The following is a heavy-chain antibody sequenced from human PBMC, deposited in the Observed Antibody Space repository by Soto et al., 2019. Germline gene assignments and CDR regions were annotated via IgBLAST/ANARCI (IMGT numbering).Heavy chain of an antibody. V-gene: IGHV1-69*02. CDR1: GGTFSSYT. J-gene: IGHJ5*02. Sequence: ASVKVSCKASGGTFSSYTISWVRQAPGQGLEWMGRIIPILGIANYAQKFQGRVTITADKSTSTAYMELSSLRSEDTAVYYCASTTTYGSGSYYNWFDPWGQGTLVTVSS. CDR3: ASTTTYGSGSYYNWFDP. D-gene: IGHD3-10*01. CDR2: IIPILGIA.